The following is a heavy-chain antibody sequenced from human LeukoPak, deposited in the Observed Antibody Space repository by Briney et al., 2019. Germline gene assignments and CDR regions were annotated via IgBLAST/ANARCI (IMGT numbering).Heavy chain of an antibody. CDR1: GYTFTSYG. V-gene: IGHV1-18*01. CDR3: ARISSGALGGYYYYGMDV. CDR2: ISAYDGNT. Sequence: GASVKVSCKASGYTFTSYGISWVRQAPGQGLEWMGLISAYDGNTNYAQKLQGRVTMTTDTSTSTAYMELRSLRSDDTAVYYCARISSGALGGYYYYGMDVWGQGTTVTVSS. J-gene: IGHJ6*02. D-gene: IGHD3-22*01.